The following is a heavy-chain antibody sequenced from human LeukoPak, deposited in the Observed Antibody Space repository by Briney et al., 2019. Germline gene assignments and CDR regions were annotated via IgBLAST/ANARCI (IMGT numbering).Heavy chain of an antibody. D-gene: IGHD3-10*01. V-gene: IGHV3-21*01. CDR3: AKAPGDYYGSGNHFDY. Sequence: GGSLRLSCAASGFTFSSYSMNWVRQAPGKGLEWVSSISSSSSYIYYADSVKGRFTISRDNAKNSLYLQMNSLRAEDTAVYYCAKAPGDYYGSGNHFDYWGQGTLVTVSS. CDR2: ISSSSSYI. J-gene: IGHJ4*02. CDR1: GFTFSSYS.